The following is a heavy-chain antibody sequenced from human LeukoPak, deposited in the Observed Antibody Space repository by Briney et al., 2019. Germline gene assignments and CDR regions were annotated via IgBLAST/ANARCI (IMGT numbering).Heavy chain of an antibody. CDR3: ARDPDVIVPAATRVPNWFDP. V-gene: IGHV1-18*01. CDR1: GYTFTSYG. D-gene: IGHD2-2*01. CDR2: ISAYIGNT. J-gene: IGHJ5*02. Sequence: ASVKVSCKASGYTFTSYGLSWVRQAPGQGLEWMGWISAYIGNTNYAQKLQGRVTMTTDTSTSTAYMELRSLRSDDTAVYYCARDPDVIVPAATRVPNWFDPWGQGTLVTVSS.